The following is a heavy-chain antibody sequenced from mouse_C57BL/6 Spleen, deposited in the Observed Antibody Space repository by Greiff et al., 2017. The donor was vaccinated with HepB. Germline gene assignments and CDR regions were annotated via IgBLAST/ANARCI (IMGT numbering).Heavy chain of an antibody. J-gene: IGHJ1*03. CDR3: ARHPYDGYSSWYFDV. CDR1: GFTFSSYG. CDR2: ISSGGSYT. D-gene: IGHD2-3*01. V-gene: IGHV5-6*01. Sequence: EVHLVESGGDLVKPGGSLKLSCAASGFTFSSYGMSWVRQTPDKRLEWVATISSGGSYTYYPDSVKGRFTISRDNAKNTLYLQMSSLKSEDTAMYYCARHPYDGYSSWYFDVWGTGTTVTVSS.